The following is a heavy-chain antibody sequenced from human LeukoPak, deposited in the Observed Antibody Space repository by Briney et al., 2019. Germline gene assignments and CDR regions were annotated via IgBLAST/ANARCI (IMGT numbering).Heavy chain of an antibody. Sequence: SETLSLTCTVSGGSISSYYWSWIRQPPGKGLEWIGYIYYSGSTNYNPSLKSRVTISVDTSKNQFSLKLSSVTAADTAVYYCARGPDYDSSSYLHVWGQGTLATVSS. J-gene: IGHJ4*02. CDR3: ARGPDYDSSSYLHV. D-gene: IGHD3-22*01. CDR2: IYYSGST. V-gene: IGHV4-59*01. CDR1: GGSISSYY.